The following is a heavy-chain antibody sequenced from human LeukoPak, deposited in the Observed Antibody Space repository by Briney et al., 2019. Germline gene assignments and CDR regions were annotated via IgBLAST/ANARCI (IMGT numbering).Heavy chain of an antibody. Sequence: GASVKVSCKASGYTFTSYYMHWVRQAPGQGLEWMGWINPNSGGTNYAQKFQGRVTMTRDTSISTAYMELSRLRSDDTAVYYCARDKAYDYGDYRYYYYYMDVWGEGTTVTISS. CDR1: GYTFTSYY. CDR3: ARDKAYDYGDYRYYYYYMDV. V-gene: IGHV1-2*02. J-gene: IGHJ6*03. CDR2: INPNSGGT. D-gene: IGHD4-17*01.